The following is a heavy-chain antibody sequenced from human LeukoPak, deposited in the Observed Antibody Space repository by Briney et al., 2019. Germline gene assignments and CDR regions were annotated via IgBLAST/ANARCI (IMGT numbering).Heavy chain of an antibody. CDR2: FDPEDGET. Sequence: ASVKVSCKVSGYTLTELSMHWVRQAPGKGLEWMGGFDPEDGETIYAQKFQGSVTMTEDTSTDTAYMELSSLRSEDTAVYYCARVFWSGYEHAFDIWGQGTMVTASS. V-gene: IGHV1-24*01. CDR1: GYTLTELS. J-gene: IGHJ3*02. D-gene: IGHD3-3*01. CDR3: ARVFWSGYEHAFDI.